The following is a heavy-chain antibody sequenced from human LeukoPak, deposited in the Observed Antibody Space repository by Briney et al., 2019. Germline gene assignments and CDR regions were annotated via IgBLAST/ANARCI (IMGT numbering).Heavy chain of an antibody. CDR3: VRKFYFYMDV. V-gene: IGHV3-23*01. Sequence: PGGSLSLSCGASGLTLSRYAVNWVRQAPGRGLEWVSYISPTGDSTLNAEPVKGRFSVSRDNSKNMVYLQMDGLRAEDTATYFSVRKFYFYMDVWGKGTTVTVSS. J-gene: IGHJ6*03. CDR2: ISPTGDST. CDR1: GLTLSRYA.